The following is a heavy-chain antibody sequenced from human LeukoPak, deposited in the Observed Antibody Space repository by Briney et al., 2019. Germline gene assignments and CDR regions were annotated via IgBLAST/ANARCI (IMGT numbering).Heavy chain of an antibody. CDR1: GYIFTNYY. CDR3: ARDHGSAYYRAPRH. J-gene: IGHJ4*02. D-gene: IGHD3-10*01. Sequence: EASVKVSCKASGYIFTNYYMHWVRQAPGQGLEWMGTINPSGGSTTYAQKFQGRDTMTRDTSTSTVYMELSSLRSEDTAVYYCARDHGSAYYRAPRHWGQGTLVTVSS. CDR2: INPSGGST. V-gene: IGHV1-46*01.